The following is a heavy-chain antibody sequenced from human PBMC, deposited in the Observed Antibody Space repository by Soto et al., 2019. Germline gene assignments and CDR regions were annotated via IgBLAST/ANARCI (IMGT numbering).Heavy chain of an antibody. CDR3: ARGPTGWFGYDY. D-gene: IGHD3-10*01. Sequence: EVQLVESGGGLVQPGGSLRLSCAASGFTFSSSWMHWVRQAPGKGLVWVSRINSGASTTNYADSVKGRFTISRDNAKNTLYRQMDSLTAEDTAVYYCARGPTGWFGYDYWGQGTLVTVSS. J-gene: IGHJ4*02. CDR1: GFTFSSSW. CDR2: INSGASTT. V-gene: IGHV3-74*01.